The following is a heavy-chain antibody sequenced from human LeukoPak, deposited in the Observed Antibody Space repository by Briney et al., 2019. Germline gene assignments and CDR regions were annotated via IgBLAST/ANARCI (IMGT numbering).Heavy chain of an antibody. D-gene: IGHD3-16*01. J-gene: IGHJ4*02. Sequence: ASVKASCKASGYTFTGYYMHWVRQAPGQGLEWTGWINPNNGDTNYAQKFQGRVTMTRDTSISTAYMELSRLRSDDTAVYYCARDRGRAMGVDYWGQGTLVTVSS. V-gene: IGHV1-2*02. CDR2: INPNNGDT. CDR3: ARDRGRAMGVDY. CDR1: GYTFTGYY.